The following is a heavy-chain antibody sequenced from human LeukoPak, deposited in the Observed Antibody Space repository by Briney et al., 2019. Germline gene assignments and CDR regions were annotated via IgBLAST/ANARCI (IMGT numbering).Heavy chain of an antibody. CDR2: IWYDGTNK. J-gene: IGHJ4*02. Sequence: GGSLRLSCVASGFTFSSYGMHWVRQAPGKGLEWVAVIWYDGTNKYYADSVKGRFTISRDSPKNTLYLQMNSLRAEDTAVYYCARAAYDNSGYLTLWGQGTLVTVPS. V-gene: IGHV3-33*01. CDR3: ARAAYDNSGYLTL. CDR1: GFTFSSYG. D-gene: IGHD3-22*01.